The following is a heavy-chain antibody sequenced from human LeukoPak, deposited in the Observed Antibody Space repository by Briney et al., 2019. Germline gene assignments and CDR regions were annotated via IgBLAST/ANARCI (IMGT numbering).Heavy chain of an antibody. V-gene: IGHV3-74*01. J-gene: IGHJ4*02. CDR1: GFTFSSYW. D-gene: IGHD3-22*01. CDR3: ARGDYYDSSGDHDD. CDR2: INSDGSST. Sequence: GRSLRLSCAVSGFTFSSYWMHWVRQAPGRGLVWVSRINSDGSSTIYADSVKGRFTIYRDHAKNTLYLQMHSVRAEDTAVHYCARGDYYDSSGDHDDWGQGTLVTVAS.